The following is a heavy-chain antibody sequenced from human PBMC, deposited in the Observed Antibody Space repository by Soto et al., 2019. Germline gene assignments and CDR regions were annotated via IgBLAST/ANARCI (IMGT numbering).Heavy chain of an antibody. D-gene: IGHD4-17*01. CDR2: IIPILGIA. Sequence: GASVKVSCKASGGTFSSYTISWVRQAPGQGLEWMGRIIPILGIANYAQKFQGRVTITADKSTSTAYMELSSLRSEDTAVYYCARGPPSRVTTGYYYGMDVWGQGTTVTVSS. CDR3: ARGPPSRVTTGYYYGMDV. J-gene: IGHJ6*02. CDR1: GGTFSSYT. V-gene: IGHV1-69*02.